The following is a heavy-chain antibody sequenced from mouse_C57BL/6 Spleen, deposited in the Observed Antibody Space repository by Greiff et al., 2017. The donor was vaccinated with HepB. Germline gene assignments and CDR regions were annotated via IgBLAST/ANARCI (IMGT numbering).Heavy chain of an antibody. Sequence: QVTLKECGPGILQSSQTLSLTCSFSGFSLSTSGMGVSWIRQPSGKGLEWLAHIYWDDDKRYNPSLKSRLTISKDTSRNQVFLKITSVDTADTATYYCARTQEELFAYWGQGTLVTVSA. V-gene: IGHV8-12*01. CDR2: IYWDDDK. J-gene: IGHJ3*01. CDR1: GFSLSTSGMG. CDR3: ARTQEELFAY.